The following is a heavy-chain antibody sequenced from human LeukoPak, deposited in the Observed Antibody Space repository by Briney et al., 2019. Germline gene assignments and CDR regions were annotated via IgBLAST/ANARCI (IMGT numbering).Heavy chain of an antibody. J-gene: IGHJ3*02. CDR1: GGSLCGGSYY. D-gene: IGHD3-3*01. CDR2: IDTSGST. CDR3: ASYDFWSSMNAFDI. Sequence: ASETLSLTRTVPGGSLCGGSYYWRSVRQPAGKGLGWIGYIDTSGSTNYHPSPKSRVTISVNTSKDQVSLKLNSVTAADTAVYYCASYDFWSSMNAFDIWGQGRMVTVSS. V-gene: IGHV4-61*09.